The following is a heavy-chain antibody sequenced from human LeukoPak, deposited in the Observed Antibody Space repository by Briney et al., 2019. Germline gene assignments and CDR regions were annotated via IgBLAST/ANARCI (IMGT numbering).Heavy chain of an antibody. CDR3: AGLVGRYSSGLYYYYFGY. J-gene: IGHJ4*02. V-gene: IGHV4-4*02. Sequence: SGTLSLTCTVSGDSINSLDLWSWVRQPPGKGLEWIGEMYLSGTTHSNPSVKGRVTISIDKSKNQFFLNLSSVTAADTAVYYCAGLVGRYSSGLYYYYFGYWGQGTLVTVSS. CDR1: GDSINSLDL. D-gene: IGHD3-22*01. CDR2: MYLSGTT.